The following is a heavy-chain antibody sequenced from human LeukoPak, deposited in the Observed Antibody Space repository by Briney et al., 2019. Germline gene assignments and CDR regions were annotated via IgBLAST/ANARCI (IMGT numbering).Heavy chain of an antibody. Sequence: SETLSLTCTVSGGSISSYYWSWIRQPPGKGLEWIGYVYYTGSTEYNPSLRSRVTISLEMSKHQFSLKLSSVTAADTAVYYCARDRLQLQSWGQGTLVTVSS. CDR3: ARDRLQLQS. D-gene: IGHD5-24*01. V-gene: IGHV4-59*01. CDR1: GGSISSYY. J-gene: IGHJ5*02. CDR2: VYYTGST.